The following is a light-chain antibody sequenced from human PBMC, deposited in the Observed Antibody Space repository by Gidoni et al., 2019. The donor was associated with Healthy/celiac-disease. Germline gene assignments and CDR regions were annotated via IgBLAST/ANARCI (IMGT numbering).Light chain of an antibody. CDR3: QAWDSSSGV. Sequence: SSELTQPPSVSVSPGQTASITCSGDKLGDKYACWYQQKPGQSPVLVIYQDSKRPSGIPERFSGSNSGNTATLTISGTQAMDEADYYCQAWDSSSGVVGGGTKLTVL. J-gene: IGLJ2*01. V-gene: IGLV3-1*01. CDR1: KLGDKY. CDR2: QDS.